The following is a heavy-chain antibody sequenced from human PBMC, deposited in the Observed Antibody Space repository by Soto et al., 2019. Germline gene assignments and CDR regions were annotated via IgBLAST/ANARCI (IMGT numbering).Heavy chain of an antibody. CDR1: GDSISSSFW. CDR3: ARYDFGTFDY. D-gene: IGHD4-17*01. J-gene: IGHJ4*02. CDR2: IYHTEST. Sequence: SETLSRTCAVSGDSISSSFWWSWVRQPPGKGLVWIGEIYHTESTVYNPSLKSRVTISVDKSKNQFSLNLDSVTAADTAVYYCARYDFGTFDYWGRGILVTVSS. V-gene: IGHV4-4*02.